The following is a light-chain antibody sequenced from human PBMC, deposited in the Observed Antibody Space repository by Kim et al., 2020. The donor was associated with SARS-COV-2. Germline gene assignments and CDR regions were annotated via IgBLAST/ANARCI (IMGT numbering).Light chain of an antibody. CDR3: AAWDDSLRGCV. CDR2: KNN. V-gene: IGLV1-47*01. J-gene: IGLJ3*02. CDR1: TPNIGSTY. Sequence: QSVLTQPPSASGTPGQRVTISCSGDTPNIGSTYVYWYQQLPGTAPKVLIYKNNQRASGVPDRFSGSRTGTSASMAVSGLRSEDEADYYCAAWDDSLRGCVFGGGTQLTVL.